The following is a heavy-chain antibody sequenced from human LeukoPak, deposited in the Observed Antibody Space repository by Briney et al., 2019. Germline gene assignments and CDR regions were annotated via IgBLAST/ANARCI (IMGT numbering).Heavy chain of an antibody. V-gene: IGHV3-20*04. CDR3: AKAPITSPFYFDY. D-gene: IGHD2-2*01. Sequence: GGSLRLSCTASGFAFDEHGKSWVRQVPGKGLEWVSGINWSGGSTGYADPLRGRFTISRDNAKNSLYLQMDSPRAEDTALYYCAKAPITSPFYFDYWGQGTLVTVSS. CDR2: INWSGGST. CDR1: GFAFDEHG. J-gene: IGHJ4*02.